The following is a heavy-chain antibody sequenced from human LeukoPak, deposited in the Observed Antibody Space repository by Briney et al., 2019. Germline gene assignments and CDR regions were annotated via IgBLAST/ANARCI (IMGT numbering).Heavy chain of an antibody. Sequence: ASVKVSCKASGGTFSSYAISWVRQAPGQGLEWMGGFDPEDGETIYAQKFQGRVTMTEDTSTDTAYMELSSLRSEDTAVYYCATDPYGYRYFQHWGQGTLVTVSS. CDR3: ATDPYGYRYFQH. D-gene: IGHD4-17*01. CDR1: GGTFSSYA. V-gene: IGHV1-24*01. J-gene: IGHJ1*01. CDR2: FDPEDGET.